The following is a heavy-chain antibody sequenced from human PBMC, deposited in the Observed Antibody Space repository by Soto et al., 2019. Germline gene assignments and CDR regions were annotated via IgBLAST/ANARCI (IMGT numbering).Heavy chain of an antibody. CDR1: GFTFSRYW. J-gene: IGHJ3*02. D-gene: IGHD5-18*01. Sequence: LRLSCAASGFTFSRYWMNWVRQAPVKGLEWVANIKQDGTEKNYVDSVKGRFTISRDNARKSLYLQMDSLRAEDTAVYFCARGDTPMITGMDSFDIWGQGTMVTVSS. CDR2: IKQDGTEK. CDR3: ARGDTPMITGMDSFDI. V-gene: IGHV3-7*01.